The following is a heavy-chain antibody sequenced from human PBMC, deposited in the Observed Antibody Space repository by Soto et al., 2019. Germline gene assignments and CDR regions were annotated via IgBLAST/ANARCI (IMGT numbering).Heavy chain of an antibody. D-gene: IGHD6-19*01. CDR3: ARGLAYDRPITVAEPFDS. V-gene: IGHV4-34*01. CDR2: ISHSGSR. J-gene: IGHJ4*02. Sequence: SETLSLTCVVSGGSFSGYFWTWIRQSPGRGLEWIGEISHSGSRNYNPAFQSRVIISVDSSKNHVSLKLRSVTAADSATYFCARGLAYDRPITVAEPFDSWGQGTLVTVS. CDR1: GGSFSGYF.